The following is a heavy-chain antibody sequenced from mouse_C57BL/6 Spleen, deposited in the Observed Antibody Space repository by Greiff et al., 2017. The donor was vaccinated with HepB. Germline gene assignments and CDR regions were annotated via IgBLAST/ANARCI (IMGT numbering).Heavy chain of an antibody. CDR3: ARDIGYYFGGFAY. V-gene: IGHV5-4*01. D-gene: IGHD2-3*01. CDR2: ISDGGSYT. CDR1: GFTFSSYA. J-gene: IGHJ3*01. Sequence: DVKLVESGGGLVKPGGSLKLSCAASGFTFSSYAMSWVRQTPEKRLEWVATISDGGSYTYYPDNVKGRFTISRDNAKNNLYLQMSHLKSEDTAMYYCARDIGYYFGGFAYWGQGTLVTVSA.